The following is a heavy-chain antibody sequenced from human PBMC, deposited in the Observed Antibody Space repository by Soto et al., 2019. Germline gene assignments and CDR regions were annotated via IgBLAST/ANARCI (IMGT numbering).Heavy chain of an antibody. CDR3: AREGGPVVPAAMRYYYYYMDV. CDR2: VSAYNGNT. V-gene: IGHV1-18*01. Sequence: ASVKVSCKASGYTFTSYGISWVRQAPGQGLEWMGWVSAYNGNTNYAQKLQGRVTMTTDKSTSTAYMELSSLRSEDTAVYYCAREGGPVVPAAMRYYYYYMDVWGKGTTVTVSS. CDR1: GYTFTSYG. D-gene: IGHD2-2*01. J-gene: IGHJ6*03.